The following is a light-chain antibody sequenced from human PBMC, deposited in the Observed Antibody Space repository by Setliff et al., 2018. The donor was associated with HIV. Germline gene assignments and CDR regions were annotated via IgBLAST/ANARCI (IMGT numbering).Light chain of an antibody. CDR3: SSYAGYGTWM. J-gene: IGLJ3*02. CDR1: SSDVGGYNY. V-gene: IGLV2-23*02. CDR2: EVT. Sequence: QSVLTQPASVSGSPGQSITISCTGTSSDVGGYNYVSWYQQHPGKAPKLMIYEVTKRPSGISDRFSGSKSGYTASLTISGLQAEDESDYYCSSYAGYGTWMFGGGTKVTVL.